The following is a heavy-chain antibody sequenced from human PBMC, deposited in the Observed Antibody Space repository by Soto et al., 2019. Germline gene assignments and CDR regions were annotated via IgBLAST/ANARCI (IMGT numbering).Heavy chain of an antibody. CDR2: IYYSGST. D-gene: IGHD3-16*01. J-gene: IGHJ4*02. CDR1: GGSISSGGYY. CDR3: AGGVLH. V-gene: IGHV4-31*03. Sequence: QVQLQESGPGLVKPSQTLSLTCTVPGGSISSGGYYWSWLRQHPGKGLEWIGSIYYSGSTYYNPSVKRRVTISVDTSKNQLSLRLSSVTAADTAVYYCAGGVLHWGQGTLVTVSS.